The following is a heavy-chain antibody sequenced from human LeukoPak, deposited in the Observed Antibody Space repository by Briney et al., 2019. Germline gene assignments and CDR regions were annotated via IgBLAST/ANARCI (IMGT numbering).Heavy chain of an antibody. CDR2: TNSGGATT. D-gene: IGHD2-8*01. J-gene: IGHJ4*02. Sequence: PGGSLRLSCATSGFPFSDLSMSWVGQAPGKGLEWISTTNSGGATTDYAESVKGRFTISRDNSKNILYLQMSSLRVEDTAMYYCAKQSYARSLGQGGPGTLVTVSS. V-gene: IGHV3-23*01. CDR3: AKQSYARSLGQ. CDR1: GFPFSDLS.